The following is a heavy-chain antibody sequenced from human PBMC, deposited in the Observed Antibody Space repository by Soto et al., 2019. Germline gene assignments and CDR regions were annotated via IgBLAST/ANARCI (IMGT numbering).Heavy chain of an antibody. CDR1: GFIFSDYG. CDR2: IWYDGSKK. Sequence: HPGGSLRLSCAASGFIFSDYGMHWVRQAPGKGLEWVAVIWYDGSKKYYADSVKGRFTISRDNSKNTLYLQMNSLRVEDTAVYHCARGLYSEQFDNWGQGTQVTVSS. V-gene: IGHV3-33*01. D-gene: IGHD2-8*01. J-gene: IGHJ4*02. CDR3: ARGLYSEQFDN.